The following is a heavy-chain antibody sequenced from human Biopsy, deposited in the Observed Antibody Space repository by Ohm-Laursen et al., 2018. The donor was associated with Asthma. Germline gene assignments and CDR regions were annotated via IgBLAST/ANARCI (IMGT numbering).Heavy chain of an antibody. CDR2: ISWNSGNI. Sequence: SLRLSCAATGFSFDDCAMHWVRQAPGKGLEWVSSISWNSGNIDYADSVKGRFTISRDNAKNSLYLQMQSLRPEDTAVYYCARGYSGTDRIVYYYSGLEVWGQGTTVTVSS. J-gene: IGHJ6*02. CDR1: GFSFDDCA. CDR3: ARGYSGTDRIVYYYSGLEV. V-gene: IGHV3-9*01. D-gene: IGHD5-12*01.